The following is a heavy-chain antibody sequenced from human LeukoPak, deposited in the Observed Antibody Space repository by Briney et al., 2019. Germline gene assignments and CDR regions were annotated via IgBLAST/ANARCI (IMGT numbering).Heavy chain of an antibody. V-gene: IGHV4-34*01. D-gene: IGHD4-11*01. CDR2: MNHSGRT. Sequence: SETLSLTCAVYNGSFSGYYWSWIRQPPGKGLEWIGEMNHSGRTNYNPSLKSRVTISVDTSKNQFSLKLSSVTAADTAVYYCARARLHRVYYFDYWGQGTLSSSPQ. CDR1: NGSFSGYY. J-gene: IGHJ4*02. CDR3: ARARLHRVYYFDY.